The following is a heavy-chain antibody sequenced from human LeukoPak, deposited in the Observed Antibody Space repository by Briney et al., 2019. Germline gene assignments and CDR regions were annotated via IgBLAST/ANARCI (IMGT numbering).Heavy chain of an antibody. CDR3: AKDRAGEISYMDV. V-gene: IGHV3-21*04. D-gene: IGHD3-16*02. CDR2: ISDTSSYR. Sequence: GGSLRLSCAASGFLFSAYSMNWVRQAPGKGLEWLSSISDTSSYRYYSDSVKGRFTISRDNAKNSLHLQMNSLRAEDTALYYCAKDRAGEISYMDVWGRGTMVTVSS. CDR1: GFLFSAYS. J-gene: IGHJ6*03.